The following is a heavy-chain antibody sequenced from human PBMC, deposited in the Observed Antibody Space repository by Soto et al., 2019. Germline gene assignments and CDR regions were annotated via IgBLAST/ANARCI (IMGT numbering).Heavy chain of an antibody. CDR3: ARGFDNCDFWSGYYTSQYYFDY. J-gene: IGHJ4*02. V-gene: IGHV4-34*01. Sequence: SETLSLTCAVYGGSFSGYYWSWIRQPPGKGLEWIGEINHSGSTNYNPSLKSRVTISVDTSKNQFSLKLSSVTAADTAVYYCARGFDNCDFWSGYYTSQYYFDYWGQGTLVTVSS. CDR1: GGSFSGYY. D-gene: IGHD3-3*01. CDR2: INHSGST.